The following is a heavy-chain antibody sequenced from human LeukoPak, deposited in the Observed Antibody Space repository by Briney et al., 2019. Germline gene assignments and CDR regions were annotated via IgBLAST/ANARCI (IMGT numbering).Heavy chain of an antibody. V-gene: IGHV1-69*04. CDR2: IIAILDTA. Sequence: VASVKVSCKASGYTFTNFGITWVRQAPGQGLEWMGRIIAILDTAHYAQKFQGRFTITADKSTTTVYMELSSLRSDDTAVYYCVRSGYDYDWFDPWGQGTLVTVSS. D-gene: IGHD5-12*01. J-gene: IGHJ5*02. CDR1: GYTFTNFG. CDR3: VRSGYDYDWFDP.